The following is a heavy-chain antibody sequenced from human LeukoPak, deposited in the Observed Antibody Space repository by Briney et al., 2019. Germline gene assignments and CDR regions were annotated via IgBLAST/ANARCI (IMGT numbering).Heavy chain of an antibody. CDR3: ATDPHDEQLYAFDI. J-gene: IGHJ3*02. CDR1: GYTLTELS. CDR2: FDPEDGET. Sequence: ASVKVSCKVSGYTLTELSMHWVRQAPGKGLEWMGGFDPEDGETIYAQKFQGRVTMTEDTSTDTAYMELSSLRSEDTAVYYCATDPHDEQLYAFDIWGQGTMVTVSS. V-gene: IGHV1-24*01. D-gene: IGHD3-10*01.